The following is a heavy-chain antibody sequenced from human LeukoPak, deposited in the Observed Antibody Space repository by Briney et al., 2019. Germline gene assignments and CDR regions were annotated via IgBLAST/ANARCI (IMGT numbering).Heavy chain of an antibody. CDR2: IYSGGST. Sequence: GGSLRLSCAASGFTLSSNYMSWVRQAPGKGLEWVSVIYSGGSTYYADSVKGRFTISRDNSKNTLYLQMNSLRAEDTAVYYCARVGQWFGELLTGFDYWGQGTLVTVSS. J-gene: IGHJ4*02. V-gene: IGHV3-66*01. CDR1: GFTLSSNY. CDR3: ARVGQWFGELLTGFDY. D-gene: IGHD3-10*01.